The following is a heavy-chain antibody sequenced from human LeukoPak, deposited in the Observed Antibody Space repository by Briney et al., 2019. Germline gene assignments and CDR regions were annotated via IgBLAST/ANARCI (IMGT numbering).Heavy chain of an antibody. CDR3: AKGFVAAAGTVAFDI. J-gene: IGHJ3*02. CDR1: GFTFSSYG. D-gene: IGHD6-13*01. V-gene: IGHV3-30*18. CDR2: ISYDGSNK. Sequence: GGSLRLSCAASGFTFSSYGMHWVRQAPGKGLEWVAVISYDGSNKYYADSVKGRFTISRDNSKNTLYLQMNNLRAEDTAVYYCAKGFVAAAGTVAFDIWGQGTMVTVSS.